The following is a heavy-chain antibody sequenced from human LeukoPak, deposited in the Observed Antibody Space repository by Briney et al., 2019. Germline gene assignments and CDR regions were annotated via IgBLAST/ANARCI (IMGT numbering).Heavy chain of an antibody. D-gene: IGHD6-19*01. J-gene: IGHJ4*02. Sequence: ASVKVSCKASGYTFTSYYMHWVRQAPGQGLEWMGIINPSGGSTSYAQKFQGRVTMTRDTSTSTVYMELSSLRSEDTAVYYCARDPGDIAVAGTDFDYWGQGTLVTVSA. CDR1: GYTFTSYY. CDR3: ARDPGDIAVAGTDFDY. V-gene: IGHV1-46*01. CDR2: INPSGGST.